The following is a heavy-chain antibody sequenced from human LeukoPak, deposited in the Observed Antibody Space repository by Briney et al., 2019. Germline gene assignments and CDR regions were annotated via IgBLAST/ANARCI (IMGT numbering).Heavy chain of an antibody. D-gene: IGHD2-2*01. CDR3: ARGARYCTSTSCQVRYYMDV. Sequence: GGSLRLSCVASGFTFDDYAMHWVRQAPGKGLEWVSGISWNSGSRGYADYVKGRFTISRDNAKNTLYLQMNSRRAEDTAVYYCARGARYCTSTSCQVRYYMDVWGKGTTVTISS. CDR2: ISWNSGSR. CDR1: GFTFDDYA. V-gene: IGHV3-9*01. J-gene: IGHJ6*03.